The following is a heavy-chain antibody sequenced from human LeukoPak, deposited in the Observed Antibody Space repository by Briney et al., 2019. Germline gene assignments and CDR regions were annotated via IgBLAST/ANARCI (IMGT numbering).Heavy chain of an antibody. J-gene: IGHJ5*02. V-gene: IGHV5-51*01. CDR1: GYSFSSYW. D-gene: IGHD1-1*01. CDR2: IDPGDSNT. Sequence: GESLKISRKGSGYSFSSYWISWVRQMPGKGLELRGIIDPGDSNTRDSPSFQGQVTISADQSISPAYLPWSSLNASDTAMYYCARHPTTWSLDPWGQGTLVTVSS. CDR3: ARHPTTWSLDP.